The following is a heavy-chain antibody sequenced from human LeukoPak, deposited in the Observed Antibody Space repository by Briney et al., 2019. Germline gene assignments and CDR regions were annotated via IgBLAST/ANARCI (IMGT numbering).Heavy chain of an antibody. V-gene: IGHV4-59*08. CDR3: ARGVSSNSD. CDR1: GGSLSRYY. D-gene: IGHD4-11*01. Sequence: SETLSLSCNVSGGSLSRYYWSWIRQPPGKGLEWIGYIHYSGETNYNPSLKSRVTISLDTSMKQFSLKLSPVTASDTAVYYCARGVSSNSDWGQGTLVTVSS. CDR2: IHYSGET. J-gene: IGHJ4*02.